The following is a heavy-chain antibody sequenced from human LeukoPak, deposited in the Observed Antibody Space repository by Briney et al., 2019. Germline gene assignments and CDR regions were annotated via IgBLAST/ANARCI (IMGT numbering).Heavy chain of an antibody. D-gene: IGHD3-3*01. V-gene: IGHV3-74*01. Sequence: PGGSLRLSCAGSGFTFSSYWMNWVRQAPGKGLVWVSRVNSDGSSTSYADSVKGRFTISRDNAKNTLYLQMNSLRAEDTAVYYCARGRGYYSLDAFDIWGQGTMVTVSS. CDR3: ARGRGYYSLDAFDI. CDR2: VNSDGSST. J-gene: IGHJ3*02. CDR1: GFTFSSYW.